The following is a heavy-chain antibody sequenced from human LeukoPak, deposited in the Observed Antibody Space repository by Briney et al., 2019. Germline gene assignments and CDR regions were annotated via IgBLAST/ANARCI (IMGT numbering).Heavy chain of an antibody. CDR2: ISGSGGST. CDR1: GGSISSSSYY. J-gene: IGHJ4*02. CDR3: AKPESGSSVVWFGELSSYFDY. D-gene: IGHD3-10*01. V-gene: IGHV3-23*01. Sequence: PSETLSLTCTVSGGSISSSSYYWGWIRQPPGKGLEWVSAISGSGGSTYYADSVKGRFTISRDNSKNTLYLQMNSLRAEDTAVYYCAKPESGSSVVWFGELSSYFDYWGQGTQVTVSS.